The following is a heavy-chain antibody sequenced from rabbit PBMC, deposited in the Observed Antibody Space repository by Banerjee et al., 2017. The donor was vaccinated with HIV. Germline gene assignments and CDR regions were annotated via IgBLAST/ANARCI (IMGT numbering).Heavy chain of an antibody. CDR3: ARDGDGWGVDYFKL. D-gene: IGHD4-1*01. Sequence: QSLEESGGDLVKPGASLTLTCTASGFSFSSSYDMCWVRQAPGKGPEWIACIYADSSGTTWYASWAKGRFTISKTSSTTVTLQMTSLTAADTATYFCARDGDGWGVDYFKLWGPGTLVTVS. V-gene: IGHV1S40*01. CDR1: GFSFSSSYD. CDR2: IYADSSGTT. J-gene: IGHJ4*01.